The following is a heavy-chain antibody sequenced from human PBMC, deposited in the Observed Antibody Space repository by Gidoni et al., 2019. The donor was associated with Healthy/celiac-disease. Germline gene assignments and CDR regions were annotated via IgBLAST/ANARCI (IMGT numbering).Heavy chain of an antibody. V-gene: IGHV3-48*02. CDR2: SSSSSITR. J-gene: IGHJ4*02. Sequence: EAKQVESGGVLVQPGGAMGLSCTASEVTCGRDSMNWVRQAPAKGLELASYSSSSSITRYYADSVKGRFTISRDNVKNSLYLQMNSLRDEDTAVYYWARLEAGYDYGDYDSGYWGQGTLVTVSS. D-gene: IGHD4-17*01. CDR3: ARLEAGYDYGDYDSGY. CDR1: EVTCGRDS.